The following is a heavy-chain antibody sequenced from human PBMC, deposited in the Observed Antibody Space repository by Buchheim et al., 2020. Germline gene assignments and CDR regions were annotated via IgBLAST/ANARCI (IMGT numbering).Heavy chain of an antibody. V-gene: IGHV3-30*18. CDR1: RFTFSSYG. CDR2: ISYDGSNK. J-gene: IGHJ4*02. D-gene: IGHD3-3*01. CDR3: AKPMYDFWSGYYEYYFDY. Sequence: QVQLVESGGGVVQPGRSLRLSCAASRFTFSSYGMHWVRQAPGKGLEWVAVISYDGSNKYYADSVKGRFTISRDNSKNTLYLQMNSLRAEDTAVYYCAKPMYDFWSGYYEYYFDYWGQGTL.